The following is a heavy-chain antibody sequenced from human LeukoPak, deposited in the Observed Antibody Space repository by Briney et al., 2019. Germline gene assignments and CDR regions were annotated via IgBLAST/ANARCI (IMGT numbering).Heavy chain of an antibody. D-gene: IGHD6-19*01. CDR2: INHSGST. J-gene: IGHJ4*02. CDR3: ARDSSGYFDY. Sequence: PSETLSLTCAVYGGSLSGHYWSWIRQPPGKGLEWIGEINHSGSTNYNPSLKSRVTISVDTSKNQFSLKLSSVTAADTAVYYCARDSSGYFDYWGQGTLVTVSS. V-gene: IGHV4-34*01. CDR1: GGSLSGHY.